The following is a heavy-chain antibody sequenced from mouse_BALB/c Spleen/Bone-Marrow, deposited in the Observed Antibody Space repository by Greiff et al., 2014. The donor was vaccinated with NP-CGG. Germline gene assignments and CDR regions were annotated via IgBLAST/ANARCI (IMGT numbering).Heavy chain of an antibody. CDR3: VRDDSWGFAY. Sequence: EVMLVESGAELVKPGASVKLSCTASGFNIKDTYMHWVKQRPEQGLEWIGRIDPANGNTKYDPKFQGKATITADTSSNTAYLQLSSLTSEDTAVYYCVRDDSWGFAYWGQGTLVTVSA. CDR2: IDPANGNT. V-gene: IGHV14-3*02. D-gene: IGHD2-4*01. J-gene: IGHJ3*01. CDR1: GFNIKDTY.